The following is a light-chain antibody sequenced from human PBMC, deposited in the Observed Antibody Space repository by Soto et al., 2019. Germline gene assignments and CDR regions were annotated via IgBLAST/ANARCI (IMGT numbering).Light chain of an antibody. J-gene: IGLJ2*01. CDR3: TSYASGSAHVV. V-gene: IGLV2-14*01. CDR2: DVN. Sequence: QSALTQPASVSGSPGQSITLSCTGTSSHIGGYDYVSWYQRHPGKAPKLIIYDVNNRPSGDSNLFSGSKSGNTASLTISGLQAEEEADYYCTSYASGSAHVVFGGGTKLTVL. CDR1: SSHIGGYDY.